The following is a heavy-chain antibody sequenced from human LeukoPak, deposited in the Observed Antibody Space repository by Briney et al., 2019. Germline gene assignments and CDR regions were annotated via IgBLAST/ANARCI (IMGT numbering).Heavy chain of an antibody. CDR3: ARHPSSDPADS. V-gene: IGHV4-39*01. CDR2: SYYGGST. CDR1: GGSIRGGNSH. J-gene: IGHJ4*02. Sequence: SETLSLTCTVSGGSIRGGNSHWGWIRQPPGKGLEWIGSSYYGGSTYDNPSLESRATISVDTSKNQFSLRITSVTAAEKAVYYCARHPSSDPADSWGQGTLVTVSS.